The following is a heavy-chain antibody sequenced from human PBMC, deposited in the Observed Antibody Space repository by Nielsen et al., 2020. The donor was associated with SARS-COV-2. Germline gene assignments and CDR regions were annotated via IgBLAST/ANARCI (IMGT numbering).Heavy chain of an antibody. D-gene: IGHD3-22*01. Sequence: GGSLRLSCEASGYTFTSYGVHWVRQAPGKGLEWVALIWYDGKNEYLTDSVKGRFTISRDNSKRTVYLQMNSLRVDDTAVYYCARSSGYFDLDYWGQGTLVTVSS. CDR1: GYTFTSYG. V-gene: IGHV3-33*01. CDR2: IWYDGKNE. CDR3: ARSSGYFDLDY. J-gene: IGHJ4*02.